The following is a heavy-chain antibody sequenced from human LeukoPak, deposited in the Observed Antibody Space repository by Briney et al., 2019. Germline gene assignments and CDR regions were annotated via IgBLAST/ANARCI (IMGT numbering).Heavy chain of an antibody. J-gene: IGHJ4*02. Sequence: ASVKVSCKASGYTFTSYGISWVRQAPGQGIEWMGWISAYNGNTNYAQNLQGRVTMTTDTSTSTAYMEMRSLRYEDTAVYYCARDRPGAYSGYVPGDYWGQGTLVTVSS. CDR3: ARDRPGAYSGYVPGDY. V-gene: IGHV1-18*01. CDR1: GYTFTSYG. D-gene: IGHD5-12*01. CDR2: ISAYNGNT.